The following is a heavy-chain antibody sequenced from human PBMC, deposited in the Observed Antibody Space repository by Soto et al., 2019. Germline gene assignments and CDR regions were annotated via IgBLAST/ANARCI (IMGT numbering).Heavy chain of an antibody. CDR3: ARDRTIRYFDY. Sequence: QVQLVESGGGVVQPGGSLRLSCAASEFAFHGYAMHWVRRAPGKGLEWVAVIWYDGSTEYYIDSVKGRFAISRDNSKNTLYLQVNSLRAEDTAVYYCARDRTIRYFDYWGQGTPVIVSS. D-gene: IGHD3-9*01. CDR2: IWYDGSTE. CDR1: EFAFHGYA. V-gene: IGHV3-33*01. J-gene: IGHJ4*02.